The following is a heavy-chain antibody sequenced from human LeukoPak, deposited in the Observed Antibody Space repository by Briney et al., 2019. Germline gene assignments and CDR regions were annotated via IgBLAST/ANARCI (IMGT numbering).Heavy chain of an antibody. D-gene: IGHD6-13*01. Sequence: ASVKVSCKTSGCTFTTYGILWVRQAPGQGLEWMGWISGYNGNTNFARKLQGRVTMTTDTSTSTAYMELSSLRSEDTAVYYCATGHSSSWYGWFDPWGQGTLVTVSS. V-gene: IGHV1-18*01. CDR3: ATGHSSSWYGWFDP. CDR1: GCTFTTYG. J-gene: IGHJ5*02. CDR2: ISGYNGNT.